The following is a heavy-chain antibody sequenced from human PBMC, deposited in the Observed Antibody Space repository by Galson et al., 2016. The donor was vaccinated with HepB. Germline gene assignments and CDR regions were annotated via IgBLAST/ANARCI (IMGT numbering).Heavy chain of an antibody. CDR3: AKCRSFDCFFDH. J-gene: IGHJ4*02. V-gene: IGHV3-23*01. CDR2: ISAGGDKT. CDR1: GFTFRGNA. D-gene: IGHD2-21*02. Sequence: SLRLSCAASGFTFRGNAMTRVRQAPGKGLEWVSSISAGGDKTYYADCVKGRFSISRDNSKSTLYLQLDSLRAEDTAVYYCAKCRSFDCFFDHWGQGTLVTVSS.